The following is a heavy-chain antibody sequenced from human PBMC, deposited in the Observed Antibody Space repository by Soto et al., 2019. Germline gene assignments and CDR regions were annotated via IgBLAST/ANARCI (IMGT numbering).Heavy chain of an antibody. J-gene: IGHJ6*02. CDR1: GYTFTSYG. V-gene: IGHV1-18*01. CDR2: ISAYNGNT. CDR3: ARHDAVVPPGGGMDG. D-gene: IGHD2-2*01. Sequence: ASVKVSCKASGYTFTSYGISWVRQAPGQGLEWMGWISAYNGNTNYAQKLQGRVTMTTDTSTSTAYMELRSLRSDDTAVYYCARHDAVVPPGGGMDGWGQGSKVTVSS.